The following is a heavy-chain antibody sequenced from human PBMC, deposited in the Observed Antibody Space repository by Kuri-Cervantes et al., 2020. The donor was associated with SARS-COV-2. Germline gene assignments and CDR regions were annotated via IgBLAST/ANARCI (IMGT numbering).Heavy chain of an antibody. CDR2: IYHSGST. J-gene: IGHJ6*02. Sequence: GSLRLSCAVSGGSISSSNWWSWVRQPPGKGLEWIGEIYHSGSTNYNPSLKSRVTISVDTSKNQFSLKLSSVTAADTAVYYCARDGYSYGPQHYYYYGMDVWGQGTTVTVSS. CDR1: GGSISSSNW. CDR3: ARDGYSYGPQHYYYYGMDV. V-gene: IGHV4-4*02. D-gene: IGHD5-18*01.